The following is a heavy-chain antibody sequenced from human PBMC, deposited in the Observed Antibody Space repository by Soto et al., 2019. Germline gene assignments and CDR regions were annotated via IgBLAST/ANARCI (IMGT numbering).Heavy chain of an antibody. CDR3: ARLEVAAAGFDP. CDR1: GGSISSSSYY. Sequence: LSLTCTVSGGSISSSSYYWGWIRQPPGKGLEWIGSIYYSGSTYYNPSLKSRVTISVDTSKNQFSLKLSSVTAADTAVYYCARLEVAAAGFDPWGQGTLVTVSS. CDR2: IYYSGST. J-gene: IGHJ5*02. D-gene: IGHD6-13*01. V-gene: IGHV4-39*01.